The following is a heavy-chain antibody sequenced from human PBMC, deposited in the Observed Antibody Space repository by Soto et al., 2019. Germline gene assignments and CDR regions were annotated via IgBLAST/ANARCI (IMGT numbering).Heavy chain of an antibody. CDR3: ARGLSVTLFDN. CDR2: IYYSGST. D-gene: IGHD4-17*01. Sequence: QVQLQESGPGLVKPSQTLSITCTVSGGSMSTGGYYWTWIRQHPGKGLEWIGYIYYSGSTYYNPSLKSRVTISVDTSKNQFSLKLSSVTAADTAVYYCARGLSVTLFDNWGQGTLVTVSS. CDR1: GGSMSTGGYY. J-gene: IGHJ4*02. V-gene: IGHV4-31*03.